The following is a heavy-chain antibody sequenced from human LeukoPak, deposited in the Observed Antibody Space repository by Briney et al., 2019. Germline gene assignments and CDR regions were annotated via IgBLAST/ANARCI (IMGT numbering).Heavy chain of an antibody. CDR2: IGGTGGNT. D-gene: IGHD2-15*01. V-gene: IGHV3-23*01. CDR3: AKQKVVVAAAWGGGLDY. CDR1: GFTFSSYA. Sequence: GGSLRLSCAASGFTFSSYAMSWVRQAPGKGLEWVSGIGGTGGNTYYADSVKGRFTISRDNSKNTVYLQMNGLRAEDTAVYYCAKQKVVVAAAWGGGLDYWGQGTLVTVSS. J-gene: IGHJ4*02.